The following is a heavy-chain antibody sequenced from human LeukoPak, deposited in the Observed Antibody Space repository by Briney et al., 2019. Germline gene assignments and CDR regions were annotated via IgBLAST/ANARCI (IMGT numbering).Heavy chain of an antibody. V-gene: IGHV3-23*01. D-gene: IGHD6-13*01. CDR3: AKGQQQLVGWFDP. CDR2: ISGSGGST. Sequence: GGSLRLSCAASGFTFSSYAMSWVRQAPGKGLEWVSGISGSGGSTYYADSVKGRFTISRDNAKNSLYLQMNSLRAEDTALYYCAKGQQQLVGWFDPWGQGTLVTVSS. CDR1: GFTFSSYA. J-gene: IGHJ5*02.